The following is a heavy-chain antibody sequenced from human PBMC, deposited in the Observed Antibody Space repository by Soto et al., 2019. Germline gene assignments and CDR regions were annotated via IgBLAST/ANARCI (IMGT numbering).Heavy chain of an antibody. V-gene: IGHV1-18*01. CDR3: ARAIAGGYGHTTLDY. CDR2: INTFNGNT. D-gene: IGHD5-18*01. CDR1: GYTFTNFG. Sequence: QVRLVQSGAEVKKPGASVKVSCRASGYTFTNFGISWVRQAPGQGLEWMGWINTFNGNTDYAQKLQGRVAMTTDISTRIAYMELRSLRSDDTAMYYCARAIAGGYGHTTLDYWGQGTLVTVSS. J-gene: IGHJ4*02.